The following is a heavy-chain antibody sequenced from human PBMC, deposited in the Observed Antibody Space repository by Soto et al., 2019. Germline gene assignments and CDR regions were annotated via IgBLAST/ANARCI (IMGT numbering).Heavy chain of an antibody. J-gene: IGHJ4*02. CDR1: GGSISSYY. CDR2: IYYSGST. Sequence: QVQLQESGPGLVKPSETLSLTCTVSGGSISSYYWSWIRQPPGKGLEWIGYIYYSGSTNYNPSLKSLVTISVDTSKNQFSRKRSSVTAADTAVYYCARVERHDSSGYFTYYFDYWGQGTLVTVSS. D-gene: IGHD3-22*01. V-gene: IGHV4-59*01. CDR3: ARVERHDSSGYFTYYFDY.